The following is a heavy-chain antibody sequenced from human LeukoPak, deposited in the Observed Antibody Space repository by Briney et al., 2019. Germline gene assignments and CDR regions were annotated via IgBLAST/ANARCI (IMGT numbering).Heavy chain of an antibody. D-gene: IGHD4-23*01. CDR2: ISSDGSST. CDR1: GFTFSSYW. J-gene: IGHJ4*02. Sequence: PGGSLRLSCAASGFTFSSYWMHWVRQAPGKGLVWVSCISSDGSSTSYADSVKGRFTISRDNAKNTLYLQMNSLRAEDTAVYYCARAAGGDYWGQGALVTVSS. CDR3: ARAAGGDY. V-gene: IGHV3-74*01.